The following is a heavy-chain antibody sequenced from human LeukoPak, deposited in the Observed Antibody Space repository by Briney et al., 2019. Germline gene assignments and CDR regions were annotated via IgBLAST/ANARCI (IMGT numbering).Heavy chain of an antibody. CDR1: GYTFHRYD. J-gene: IGHJ6*03. Sequence: ASVNVSCKACGYTFHRYDINWVRQATAQAREWMGWMNPHCCNTGYAQKFQGRVTITRNTSISTAYMELSSLRSEDTAVYYCARAGTPVAAAEYYYYYYYMDVWGKGTTVTVSS. D-gene: IGHD6-13*01. CDR3: ARAGTPVAAAEYYYYYYYMDV. V-gene: IGHV1-8*03. CDR2: MNPHCCNT.